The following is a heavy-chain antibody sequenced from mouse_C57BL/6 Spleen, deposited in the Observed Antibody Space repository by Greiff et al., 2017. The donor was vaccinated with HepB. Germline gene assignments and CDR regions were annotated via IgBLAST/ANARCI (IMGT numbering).Heavy chain of an antibody. CDR2: IDPPNGYT. D-gene: IGHD4-1*02. CDR3: SRMARKWGRGTRPRDSGARTLGEAIDLRGLVRRHTTGSSVSLGC. J-gene: IGHJ2*01. Sequence: EVQLQQSGAELVKSGASVKLSCTASGLNIKDSYMHWLNQWPEQGLEWIGRIDPPNGYTNYDAKFQGKYTITADTATNTAYLQLSRLTSEDTAVYERSRMARKWGRGTRPRDSGARTLGEAIDLRGLVRRHTTGSSVSLGCGG. CDR1: GLNIKDSY. V-gene: IGHV14-3*02.